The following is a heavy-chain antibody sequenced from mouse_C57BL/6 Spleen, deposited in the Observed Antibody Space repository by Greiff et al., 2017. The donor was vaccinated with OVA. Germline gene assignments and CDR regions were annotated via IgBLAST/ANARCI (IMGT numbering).Heavy chain of an antibody. V-gene: IGHV1-19*01. D-gene: IGHD1-1*01. CDR2: INPYNGGT. Sequence: EVQLQQSGPVLVKPGASVKMSCKASGYTFTDYYMNWVKQSHGKSLEWIGVINPYNGGTSYNQKFKGKATLTVDKSSSTAYMELNSLTSEDSAVYYCARSRDYGRGAMDYWGQGTSVTVSS. CDR3: ARSRDYGRGAMDY. J-gene: IGHJ4*01. CDR1: GYTFTDYY.